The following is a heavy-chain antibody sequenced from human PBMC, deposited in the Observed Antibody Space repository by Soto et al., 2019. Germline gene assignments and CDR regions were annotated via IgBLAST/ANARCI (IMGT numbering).Heavy chain of an antibody. V-gene: IGHV4-30-2*01. CDR2: IYHSGST. J-gene: IGHJ4*02. D-gene: IGHD3-16*01. CDR3: ARGDPDTFHPFDY. CDR1: GGSISSGGYS. Sequence: PSETLSLTCAVSGGSISSGGYSWSWIRQPPGKGLEWIGYIYHSGSTYYNPPLKSRVTISVDRSKNQFSLKLSSVTAADTAVYYCARGDPDTFHPFDYWGQGTLVTVSS.